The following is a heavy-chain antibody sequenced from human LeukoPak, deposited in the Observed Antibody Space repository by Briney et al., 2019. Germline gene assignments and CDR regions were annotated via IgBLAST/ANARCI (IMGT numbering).Heavy chain of an antibody. CDR3: ARGNSIVQLVVY. D-gene: IGHD6-6*01. CDR1: GFTVSSHY. V-gene: IGHV3-66*03. CDR2: VFTTGTT. J-gene: IGHJ4*02. Sequence: GGSLRLSCVPSGFTVSSHYISWFRQAPGKGLEWVSVVFTTGTTYYADSVKGRFTISRDNSKNTLYLQMNSLRAEDTAVYYCARGNSIVQLVVYWGQGTLVTVSS.